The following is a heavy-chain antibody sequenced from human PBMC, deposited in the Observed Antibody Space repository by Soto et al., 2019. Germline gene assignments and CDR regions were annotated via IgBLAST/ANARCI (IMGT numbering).Heavy chain of an antibody. CDR3: GGYYDFWSGYPAYGMDV. CDR2: ISSSSSYI. V-gene: IGHV3-21*01. CDR1: GFTFSSYS. D-gene: IGHD3-3*01. Sequence: GGSLRLSCAASGFTFSSYSMNWVRQAPGKGLEWVSSISSSSSYIYYADSVKGRFTISRDNAKNSLYLQMNSLRAEDTAVYYCGGYYDFWSGYPAYGMDVWGQGTTVTVSS. J-gene: IGHJ6*02.